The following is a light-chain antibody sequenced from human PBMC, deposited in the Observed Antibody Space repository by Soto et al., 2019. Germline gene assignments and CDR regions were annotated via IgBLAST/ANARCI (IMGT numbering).Light chain of an antibody. CDR2: AAS. J-gene: IGKJ4*01. Sequence: DIQMTQSPSSVSASVGDRVTITCRASQSISSCLGWYQQKPGKAPKLLISAASSLQSGVPSRFSGSGSGTDFTLTISSLQPEDFATYYCQQANSFPPTFGGGTKVEIK. CDR3: QQANSFPPT. V-gene: IGKV1-12*01. CDR1: QSISSC.